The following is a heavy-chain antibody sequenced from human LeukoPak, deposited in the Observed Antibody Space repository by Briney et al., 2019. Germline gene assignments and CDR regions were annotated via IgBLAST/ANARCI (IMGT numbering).Heavy chain of an antibody. Sequence: KPSETLSLTCTVSGGSISSYYWSWIRQPPGKGLEWIGYIYYSGSTNYNPSLKGRVTISVDTSKNQFSLKLSSVTAADTAVYYCARAHGYSYDLVHYYYYMDVWGKGTTVTVSS. D-gene: IGHD5-18*01. CDR3: ARAHGYSYDLVHYYYYMDV. CDR1: GGSISSYY. CDR2: IYYSGST. J-gene: IGHJ6*03. V-gene: IGHV4-59*01.